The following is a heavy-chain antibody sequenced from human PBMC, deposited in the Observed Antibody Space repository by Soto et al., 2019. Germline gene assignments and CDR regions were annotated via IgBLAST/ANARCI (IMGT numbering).Heavy chain of an antibody. J-gene: IGHJ4*02. D-gene: IGHD5-18*01. Sequence: EVQLLESGGGLVQPGGSLRLSCAASGFTFSSYAMSWVRQAPGKGLEWVSAISGSGGSTYYADSMKGRFTISRDNSKNTLYLQMNSLRAEDTAVYYCAKDLRPGERGYSSFDYWGQGTLVTVSS. CDR1: GFTFSSYA. V-gene: IGHV3-23*01. CDR2: ISGSGGST. CDR3: AKDLRPGERGYSSFDY.